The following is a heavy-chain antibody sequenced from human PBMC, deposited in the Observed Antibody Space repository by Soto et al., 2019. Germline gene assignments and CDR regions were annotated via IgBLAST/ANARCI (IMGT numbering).Heavy chain of an antibody. J-gene: IGHJ5*02. V-gene: IGHV3-30*18. Sequence: GGSLRLSCAGSGFTFSSYGMHWVRQAPGKGLEWVAVISYDGSDKYYGDSVKGRFTISRDDSKNTLYLQMNSLRVEDTAIYYCAKTAVYDYVWGSSGLDPWGQGTLVTVSS. CDR2: ISYDGSDK. CDR3: AKTAVYDYVWGSSGLDP. D-gene: IGHD3-16*01. CDR1: GFTFSSYG.